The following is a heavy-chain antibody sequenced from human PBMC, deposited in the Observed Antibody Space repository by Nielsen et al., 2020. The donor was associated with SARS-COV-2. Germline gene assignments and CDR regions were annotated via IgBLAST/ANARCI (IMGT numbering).Heavy chain of an antibody. CDR1: GFTFNDCT. Sequence: GGSLRLSCAASGFTFNDCTMSWVRQAPGKGLEWVSAMRAFDTFSNYADPVRGRFTISRDNSKNTLYLQMNSLRAEDTAVYYCAKPICSAGSYLPFESWGQGTLVTVSS. D-gene: IGHD2-15*01. J-gene: IGHJ4*02. V-gene: IGHV3-23*01. CDR3: AKPICSAGSYLPFES. CDR2: MRAFDTFS.